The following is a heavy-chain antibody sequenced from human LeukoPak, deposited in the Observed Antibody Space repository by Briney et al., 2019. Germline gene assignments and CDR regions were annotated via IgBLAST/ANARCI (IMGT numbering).Heavy chain of an antibody. CDR1: GFTFSSYG. J-gene: IGHJ4*02. Sequence: GGSLRLSCAASGFTFSSYGMHWVRQAPGKGLEWVAVIWYDGSNKYYADSVKGRFTISRDNSKNTLYLQMNSLRAEDTAVYYCARDHRGVRDYFDYWGQGTLVTVSS. CDR3: ARDHRGVRDYFDY. D-gene: IGHD3-10*01. V-gene: IGHV3-33*01. CDR2: IWYDGSNK.